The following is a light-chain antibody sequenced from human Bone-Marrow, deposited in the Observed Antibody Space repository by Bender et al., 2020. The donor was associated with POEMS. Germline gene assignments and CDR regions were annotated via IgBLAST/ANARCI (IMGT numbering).Light chain of an antibody. V-gene: IGLV1-44*01. CDR1: SSNIGAHA. CDR2: SSH. J-gene: IGLJ1*01. Sequence: QSVLTQPPSASGTPGQRVTISCSGGSSNIGAHAVNWYQHLPGTAPKLLIYSSHRRPSEVPDRFSGSKSGTSASLAISGLRSEDEADYYCCSYAGNRNVFGTGTKVTVL. CDR3: CSYAGNRNV.